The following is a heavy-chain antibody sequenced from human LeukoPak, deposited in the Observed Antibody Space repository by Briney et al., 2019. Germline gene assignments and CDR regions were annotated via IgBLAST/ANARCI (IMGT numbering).Heavy chain of an antibody. CDR1: GDSPTSYY. CDR2: IHDSGST. CDR3: ARGARMGGLDSPCDY. D-gene: IGHD5-12*01. Sequence: SETLSLTCSVSGDSPTSYYWSWIRQPPGKGLEWIAYIHDSGSTNLNPSLKSRLSISVDTSKNQFSLKLSSVTVADTAVYFCARGARMGGLDSPCDYWGQGTLVAVSS. V-gene: IGHV4-59*01. J-gene: IGHJ4*02.